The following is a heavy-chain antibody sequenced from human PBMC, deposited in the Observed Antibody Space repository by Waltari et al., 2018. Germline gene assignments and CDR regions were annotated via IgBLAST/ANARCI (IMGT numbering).Heavy chain of an antibody. Sequence: QVRLQRWGPGLLKLSEPLSLTCAVMGGSFSVSSWAWIRQPPGKGLEWIGEIKHSGSTNYNPSLKSRVTISVDTSKNQFSLKLSSVTAADTAVYYCARGPYGSGSVSGWGKGTTVTVSS. J-gene: IGHJ6*04. CDR2: IKHSGST. V-gene: IGHV4-34*01. D-gene: IGHD3-10*01. CDR1: GGSFSVSS. CDR3: ARGPYGSGSVSG.